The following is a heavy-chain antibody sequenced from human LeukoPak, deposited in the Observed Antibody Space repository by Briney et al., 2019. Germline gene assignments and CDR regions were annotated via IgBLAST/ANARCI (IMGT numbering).Heavy chain of an antibody. Sequence: GGSLRLSCAASGFTFSSYSMNWVRQAPGKGLEWVSSISSSSSYIYYADSVKGRFTISRDNAKNSLYLQMDSLRAEDTAVYYCARGTTSLSSSGWYEGYYYYYYYMDVWGKGTTVTVSS. CDR1: GFTFSSYS. V-gene: IGHV3-21*01. J-gene: IGHJ6*03. CDR2: ISSSSSYI. D-gene: IGHD6-19*01. CDR3: ARGTTSLSSSGWYEGYYYYYYYMDV.